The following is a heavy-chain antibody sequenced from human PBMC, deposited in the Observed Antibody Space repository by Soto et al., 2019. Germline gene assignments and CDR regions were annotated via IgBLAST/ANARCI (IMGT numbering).Heavy chain of an antibody. CDR3: VRLVDIEATIGWFDP. Sequence: LSLTCVVSGYSISSGYFWAWIRQPPGEGLEWIGRIYLDGTTSYNPSLNGRVTISVDTSKNQFSLKLTSVIVADTAVYYCVRLVDIEATIGWFDPWGQGXLVTVSS. CDR1: GYSISSGYF. V-gene: IGHV4-38-2*01. CDR2: IYLDGTT. J-gene: IGHJ5*02. D-gene: IGHD5-12*01.